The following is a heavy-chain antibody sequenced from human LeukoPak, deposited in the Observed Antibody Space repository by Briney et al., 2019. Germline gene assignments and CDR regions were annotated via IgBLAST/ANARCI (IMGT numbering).Heavy chain of an antibody. J-gene: IGHJ4*02. Sequence: SETLSLTCAVYGGSFSGYDWSWIRQPPGKGLEWIGEINHSGSTNYNPSLKSRVTISVDTSKNQFSLKLSSVTAADTAVYYCARGEYSSGWYRAPQADYWGQGTLVTVSS. V-gene: IGHV4-34*01. CDR1: GGSFSGYD. CDR3: ARGEYSSGWYRAPQADY. D-gene: IGHD6-19*01. CDR2: INHSGST.